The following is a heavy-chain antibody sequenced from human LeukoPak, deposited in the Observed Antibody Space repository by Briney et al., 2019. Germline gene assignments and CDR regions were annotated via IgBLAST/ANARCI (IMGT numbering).Heavy chain of an antibody. J-gene: IGHJ4*02. CDR2: INLSGGST. CDR3: ATGGTDDY. CDR1: GYTFTSSY. Sequence: ASVKVSCKASGYTFTSSYMHWVRQTPGQGLEWMGIINLSGGSTSYAQKFQGRVTMTRVTSTSTVYMELSSLRSEDTAVYYCATGGTDDYWGQGTLVTVSS. D-gene: IGHD1-26*01. V-gene: IGHV1-46*03.